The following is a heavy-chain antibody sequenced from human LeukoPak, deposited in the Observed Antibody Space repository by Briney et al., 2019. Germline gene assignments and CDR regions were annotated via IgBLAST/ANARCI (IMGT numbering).Heavy chain of an antibody. V-gene: IGHV1-69*05. J-gene: IGHJ4*02. CDR3: ASSSVALRGGMMATAFDY. Sequence: ASVKVSCKASGGTFSSYAISWVRQAPGQGLEWMGGIIPIFGTANYAQKFQGRVTITTHESTSTAYMELSSLRSEDTAVYYCASSSVALRGGMMATAFDYWGQGTLVTVSS. CDR1: GGTFSSYA. D-gene: IGHD5-24*01. CDR2: IIPIFGTA.